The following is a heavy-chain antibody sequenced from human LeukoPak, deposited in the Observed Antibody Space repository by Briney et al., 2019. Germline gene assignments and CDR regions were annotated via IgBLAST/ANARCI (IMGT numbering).Heavy chain of an antibody. J-gene: IGHJ4*02. V-gene: IGHV3-23*01. D-gene: IGHD1-26*01. CDR1: GFTFSTYA. Sequence: GGSLRLSCAASGFTFSTYAMTWVRQAPGKGLEWVSAIGGNTGSTNYADSVKGRFTISRDNPKNTVYLQMNSLRAEDTAVYYCVREFSGSYYFDSWGQGALVTVSS. CDR2: IGGNTGST. CDR3: VREFSGSYYFDS.